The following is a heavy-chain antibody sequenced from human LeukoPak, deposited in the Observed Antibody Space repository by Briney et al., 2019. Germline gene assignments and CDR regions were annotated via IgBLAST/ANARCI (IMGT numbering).Heavy chain of an antibody. Sequence: PGRSLRLSCAASGFTFSSYSMTWVRQAPGKGLEWVSVISGSGGSTYYGDSVKGRFTISRDNSKNTLYLQMNSLRAEDTAVYYCARAAMVRGVDYFDYWGQGTLVTVSS. CDR1: GFTFSSYS. V-gene: IGHV3-23*01. CDR3: ARAAMVRGVDYFDY. J-gene: IGHJ4*02. CDR2: ISGSGGST. D-gene: IGHD3-10*01.